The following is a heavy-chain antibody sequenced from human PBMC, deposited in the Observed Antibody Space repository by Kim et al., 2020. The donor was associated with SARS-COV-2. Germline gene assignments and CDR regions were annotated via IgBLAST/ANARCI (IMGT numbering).Heavy chain of an antibody. CDR3: ANRDSGYDWNGF. D-gene: IGHD5-12*01. Sequence: GGSLRLSCAVSGLNFRNYAMTWVRQAPGTGREWVSTISDSGGTTYYADFVKGRFTISRDNSKKTLYLQMNTLTVDDTAVYYCANRDSGYDWNGFWGQGT. J-gene: IGHJ1*01. CDR1: GLNFRNYA. V-gene: IGHV3-23*01. CDR2: ISDSGGTT.